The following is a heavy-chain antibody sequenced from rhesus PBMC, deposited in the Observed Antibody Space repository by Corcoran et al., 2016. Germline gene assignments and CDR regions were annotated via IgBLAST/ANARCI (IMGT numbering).Heavy chain of an antibody. CDR1: GFTFSAYY. CDR2: ISNGGGST. J-gene: IGHJ4*01. V-gene: IGHV3-178*01. D-gene: IGHD3-28*01. Sequence: EVQLVESGGGLAKPGGSLRPSCAAAGFTFSAYYLDSVRQAPGKGLEWVSRISNGGGSTWYADSVKGRFTISRENAKNTLYFQMNSLRAEDTAVYYCARVYYYDSGYYPYYFDYWGQGVLVTVSS. CDR3: ARVYYYDSGYYPYYFDY.